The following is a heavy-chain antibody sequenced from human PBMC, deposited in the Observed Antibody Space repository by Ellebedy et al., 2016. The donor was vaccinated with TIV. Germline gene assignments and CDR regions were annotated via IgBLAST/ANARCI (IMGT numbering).Heavy chain of an antibody. CDR3: ARETEQMGYDY. Sequence: ASVKVSXXTAGYTFVSYGISWLRQAPGQGLEWMGWISPSNDDTKYPDEVKGRITLTTETSTSTAYMELRSLRSDDTAVYYCARETEQMGYDYWGQGTLVTVSS. CDR2: ISPSNDDT. CDR1: GYTFVSYG. V-gene: IGHV1-18*01. D-gene: IGHD6-13*01. J-gene: IGHJ4*02.